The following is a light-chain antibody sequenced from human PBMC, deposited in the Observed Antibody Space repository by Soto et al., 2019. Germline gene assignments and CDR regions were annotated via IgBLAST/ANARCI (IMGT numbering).Light chain of an antibody. V-gene: IGKV3-15*01. Sequence: TQSPATLSLSPGERAVVSCWASQSVNSLFAWYQHKPGQAPRLLIYRASARASETPDRFSGSGFGTDFALTISSLQSEDSAVYYCQQYNKWPITFGQGTRLEI. CDR1: QSVNSL. CDR3: QQYNKWPIT. J-gene: IGKJ5*01. CDR2: RAS.